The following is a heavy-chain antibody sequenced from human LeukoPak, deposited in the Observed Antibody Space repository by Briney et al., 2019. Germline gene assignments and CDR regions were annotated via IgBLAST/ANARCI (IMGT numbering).Heavy chain of an antibody. J-gene: IGHJ4*02. CDR2: IKSKGDGGTT. V-gene: IGHV3-15*01. CDR1: GFTFSNAW. Sequence: PGGSLRLSCAASGFTFSNAWMSWVRQAPGKGLEWVGRIKSKGDGGTTDYAAPVKGRFTISRDDSKNTLNLQMNSLKVGDTAVYYCTVLKSRYNWNSDNWGQGTLVTVSS. D-gene: IGHD1-7*01. CDR3: TVLKSRYNWNSDN.